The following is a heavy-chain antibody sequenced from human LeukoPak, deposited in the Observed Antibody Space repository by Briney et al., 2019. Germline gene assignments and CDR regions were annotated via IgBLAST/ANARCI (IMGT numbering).Heavy chain of an antibody. CDR1: GFTFGKYW. V-gene: IGHV3-7*01. Sequence: GGSLRLSCVASGFTFGKYWMSWVRQAPGKGLEWVANIKLDGSEKNYVDSVKGRFTISRDNTKNSLYLQMNSLRDEDTAVYYCASSGSYRFGYWGQGTLVTVSS. D-gene: IGHD1-26*01. CDR3: ASSGSYRFGY. CDR2: IKLDGSEK. J-gene: IGHJ4*02.